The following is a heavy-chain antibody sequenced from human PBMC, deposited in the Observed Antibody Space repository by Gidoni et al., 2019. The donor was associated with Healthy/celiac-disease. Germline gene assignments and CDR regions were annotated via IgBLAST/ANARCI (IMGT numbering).Heavy chain of an antibody. J-gene: IGHJ3*02. D-gene: IGHD2-8*01. Sequence: QLQLQESGPGLVQPSETLSLTCTVAGASISSSSYHWGWIRQPPGKWLEWIGSIYYSWITYYHPSLQCRVTISVATSKNQFSLKLSSVTAADTAVYYCARHAETMGAFDICGQGTMATVSS. CDR1: GASISSSSYH. V-gene: IGHV4-39*01. CDR2: IYYSWIT. CDR3: ARHAETMGAFDI.